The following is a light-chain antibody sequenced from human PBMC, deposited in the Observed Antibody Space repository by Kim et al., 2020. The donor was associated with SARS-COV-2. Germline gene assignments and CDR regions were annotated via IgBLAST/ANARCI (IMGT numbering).Light chain of an antibody. CDR3: QHYHGFPWS. V-gene: IGKV3-20*01. J-gene: IGKJ1*01. CDR1: QRVTSGY. CDR2: AAS. Sequence: SPGESATLSCRASQRVTSGYLVWYQHKPSQAPRLLIYAASRRSNGVPERFSGSGSGTDFALTISRLEPEDFAFYYCQHYHGFPWSFGQGTKVDIK.